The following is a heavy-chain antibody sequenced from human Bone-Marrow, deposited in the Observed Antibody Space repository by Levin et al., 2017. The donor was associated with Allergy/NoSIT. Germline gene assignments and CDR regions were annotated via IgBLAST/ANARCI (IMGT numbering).Heavy chain of an antibody. CDR3: AREKYYASGGPAGVFDY. V-gene: IGHV3-30-3*01. CDR2: ISYDAINK. D-gene: IGHD3-10*01. Sequence: GESLKISCAASGFTFSSFAIHWVRQAPGKGLEWVAVISYDAINKYYADSVKGRFTISRDNSKKTLSLQMDSLRAEDTAVYYCAREKYYASGGPAGVFDYWGQGTLVTVSS. J-gene: IGHJ4*02. CDR1: GFTFSSFA.